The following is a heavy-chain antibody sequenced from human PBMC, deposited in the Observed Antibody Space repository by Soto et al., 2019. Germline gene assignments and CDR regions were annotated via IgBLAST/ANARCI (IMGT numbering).Heavy chain of an antibody. CDR1: GGSCIGYY. Sequence: PSETLSLTCAFYGGSCIGYYWSWIRQPPGKGLEWIGEINHSGSTNYNPSLKSRVTISVDTSKNQFSLKLSSVTAADTAVYYCARGRPPVVVVAATRMRYNWFDPWGQGTLVTVSS. J-gene: IGHJ5*02. V-gene: IGHV4-34*01. CDR3: ARGRPPVVVVAATRMRYNWFDP. D-gene: IGHD2-15*01. CDR2: INHSGST.